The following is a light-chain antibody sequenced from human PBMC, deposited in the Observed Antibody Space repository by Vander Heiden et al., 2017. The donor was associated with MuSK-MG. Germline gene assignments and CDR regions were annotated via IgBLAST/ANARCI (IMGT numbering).Light chain of an antibody. V-gene: IGKV1-5*03. CDR2: KAS. CDR3: QQYNSDSPIT. Sequence: IQMTQSPSTLSASVQDRVTITCRASQSISNYLAWYQQKPGKAPKLLIYKASSLESGVPSRFSGSGSGTEFTLSISSLQPDDFATYYCQQYNSDSPITFGQGTRLEIK. CDR1: QSISNY. J-gene: IGKJ5*01.